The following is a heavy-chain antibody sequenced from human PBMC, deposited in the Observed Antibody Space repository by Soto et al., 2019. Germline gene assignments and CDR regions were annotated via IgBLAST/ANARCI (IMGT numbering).Heavy chain of an antibody. CDR3: AKQTVELSLGGFDP. J-gene: IGHJ5*02. Sequence: QVRLVQSGAEVQKPGASVKLSCEASGYTFATYYVHWVRQAPGQGLEWMGKINPSGGATTYSQQFQGRVTMTWDGSEKSAYMEMRSLRGDDTAVYYCAKQTVELSLGGFDPWGQGTLVTVSS. V-gene: IGHV1-46*01. CDR2: INPSGGAT. CDR1: GYTFATYY. D-gene: IGHD3-16*01.